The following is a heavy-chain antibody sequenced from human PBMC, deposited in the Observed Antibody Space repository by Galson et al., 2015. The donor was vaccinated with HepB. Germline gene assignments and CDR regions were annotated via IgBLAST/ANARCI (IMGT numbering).Heavy chain of an antibody. CDR2: ISAYNGNT. CDR1: GYTFTSYG. V-gene: IGHV1-18*01. J-gene: IGHJ6*02. Sequence: SVKVSCKASGYTFTSYGISWVRQAPGQGLEWMGWISAYNGNTNYAQKLQGRVTMTTDTSTSTAYMELRSLRSDDTAVYYCASAPLNQYSSSSPPSYYYYYGMDVWGQGTTVTVSS. D-gene: IGHD6-6*01. CDR3: ASAPLNQYSSSSPPSYYYYYGMDV.